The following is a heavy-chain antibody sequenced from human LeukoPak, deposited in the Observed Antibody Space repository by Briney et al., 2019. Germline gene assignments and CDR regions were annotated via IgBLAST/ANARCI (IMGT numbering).Heavy chain of an antibody. Sequence: SGGSLRLSCAASGFTFSSYAMHWVRQAPGKGLEWVAVISYDGSNKYYADSVKGRFTISRDNSKNTLYLQMNSLKAEDTAVYYCARDGVVPAAISDAFDIWGQGTMVTVSS. CDR1: GFTFSSYA. CDR3: ARDGVVPAAISDAFDI. CDR2: ISYDGSNK. J-gene: IGHJ3*02. D-gene: IGHD2-2*02. V-gene: IGHV3-30-3*01.